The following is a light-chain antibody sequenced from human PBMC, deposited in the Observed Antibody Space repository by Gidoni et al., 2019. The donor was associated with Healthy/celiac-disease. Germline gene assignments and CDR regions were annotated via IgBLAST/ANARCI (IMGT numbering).Light chain of an antibody. V-gene: IGKV1-39*01. J-gene: IGKJ4*01. CDR3: QQSYSTLXT. Sequence: DIQMTQSPSSLSASVVDRVTITCRASQSISSYLNWYQQKQGKAPKLLIYAASSLQSGVPSRFSGSGSGTDFTLTISSLQPEDFATYYCQQSYSTLXTFGGGTKVEIK. CDR1: QSISSY. CDR2: AAS.